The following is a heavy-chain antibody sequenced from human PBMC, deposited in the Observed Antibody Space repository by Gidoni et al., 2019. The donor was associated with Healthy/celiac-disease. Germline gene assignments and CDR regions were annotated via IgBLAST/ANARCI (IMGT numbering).Heavy chain of an antibody. CDR3: ARGGVTTVTTYDY. D-gene: IGHD4-17*01. V-gene: IGHV4-39*07. J-gene: IGHJ4*02. CDR2: IYYSGST. CDR1: GGSLSSSSYY. Sequence: QLQLQASGPGLVTPSETLPLTCTVSGGSLSSSSYYSGWIRQPPGKGLEWIESIYYSGSTYYNPSLKSRVTISVDTSKNQFSLKLSSVTAADTTVYYCARGGVTTVTTYDYWGQGTLVTVSS.